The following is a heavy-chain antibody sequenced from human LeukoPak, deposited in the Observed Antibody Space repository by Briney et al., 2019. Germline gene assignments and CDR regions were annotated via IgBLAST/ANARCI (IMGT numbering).Heavy chain of an antibody. CDR1: GYTFTNYG. V-gene: IGHV1-18*01. CDR3: ARGRGSSDWYYVDS. D-gene: IGHD6-19*01. J-gene: IGHJ4*02. Sequence: ASVKVSCKASGYTFTNYGITWVRQAPGQGLEWMGWISGYNGYTNFAQKVQDRVTMTIDASTSTAYMELRSLRSDDTAVYYCARGRGSSDWYYVDSWGQGTLVTVSS. CDR2: ISGYNGYT.